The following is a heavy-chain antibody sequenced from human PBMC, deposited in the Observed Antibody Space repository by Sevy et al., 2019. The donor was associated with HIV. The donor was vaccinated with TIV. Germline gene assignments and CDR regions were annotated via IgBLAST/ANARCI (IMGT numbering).Heavy chain of an antibody. V-gene: IGHV1-69*13. J-gene: IGHJ5*02. CDR1: GGTFSSYA. Sequence: ASVKVSCKASGGTFSSYAISWVRQAPGQGLEWMGGIIPIFGTANYAQKFQGRVTITADESTSTAYMELSSLRSEDTAAYYCARVESITIFGVVINRQNWFDPWGQGTLVTVSS. CDR3: ARVESITIFGVVINRQNWFDP. D-gene: IGHD3-3*01. CDR2: IIPIFGTA.